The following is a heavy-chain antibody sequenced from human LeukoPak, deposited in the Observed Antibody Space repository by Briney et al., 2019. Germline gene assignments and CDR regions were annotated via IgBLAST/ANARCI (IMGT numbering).Heavy chain of an antibody. CDR2: INHSGST. D-gene: IGHD6-19*01. Sequence: EPSETLSLTCAVYGGSFSGYYWSWIRQPPGKGLEWIGEINHSGSTNYNPSLKSRVTISVDTSKNQFSLKLSSVTAADTAVYYCARHGAAAVAGTGGEVYYFDYWGQGTLVTVSS. CDR1: GGSFSGYY. V-gene: IGHV4-34*01. CDR3: ARHGAAAVAGTGGEVYYFDY. J-gene: IGHJ4*02.